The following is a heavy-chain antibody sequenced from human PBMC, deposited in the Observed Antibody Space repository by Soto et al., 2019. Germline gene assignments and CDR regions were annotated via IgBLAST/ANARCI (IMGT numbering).Heavy chain of an antibody. J-gene: IGHJ6*02. CDR3: ARQKPHDFWSGTIDYGMDV. CDR1: GYSFTSYW. Sequence: PGESLKISCKGSGYSFTSYWISWVRQMPGKGLEWMGRIDPSDSYTNYSPSFQGHVTISADKSISTANLKWSSLKASDTAMYYCARQKPHDFWSGTIDYGMDVWGQGTTVTVSS. V-gene: IGHV5-10-1*01. CDR2: IDPSDSYT. D-gene: IGHD3-3*01.